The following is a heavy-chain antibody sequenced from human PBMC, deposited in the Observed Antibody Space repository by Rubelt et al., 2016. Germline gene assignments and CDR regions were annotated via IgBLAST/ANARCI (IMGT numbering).Heavy chain of an antibody. Sequence: EVQLVESGGGLVQPGGSLRLSCAASGFTFSNYDMHWVRQATGKGLEWVSAIGPAGDTYYPDSVKGRFTISRESAKNSLYLQMTSLVDDDTAVYFCARDFAGAHYYYGMDVWGQGTTVTVSS. CDR2: IGPAGDT. D-gene: IGHD3-10*01. V-gene: IGHV3-13*01. CDR1: GFTFSNYD. J-gene: IGHJ6*02. CDR3: ARDFAGAHYYYGMDV.